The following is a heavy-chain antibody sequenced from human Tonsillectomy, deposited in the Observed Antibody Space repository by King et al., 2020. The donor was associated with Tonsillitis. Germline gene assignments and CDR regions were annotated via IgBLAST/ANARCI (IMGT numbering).Heavy chain of an antibody. V-gene: IGHV3-73*01. CDR1: GFTFSDSV. CDR3: IRGGSSGYYYGMDV. J-gene: IGHJ6*02. D-gene: IGHD6-6*01. CDR2: IRSKTNSHAT. Sequence: VQSGGSLKVSCAASGFTFSDSVIHWVRQASGKGLEWVGRIRSKTNSHATVYAASVKGRFTISRDDSKNTAYLQMNSLKTEDTAVYYCIRGGSSGYYYGMDVWGQGTTVTVSS.